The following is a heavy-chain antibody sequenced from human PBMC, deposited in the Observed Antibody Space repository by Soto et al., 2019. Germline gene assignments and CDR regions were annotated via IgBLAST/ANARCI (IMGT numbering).Heavy chain of an antibody. CDR3: AREDSAGYCGGDCYSLDY. J-gene: IGHJ4*02. V-gene: IGHV1-69*08. Sequence: QVQLVQSGAEVKKPGSSVKVSCKASGGTFSSYTISWVRQAPGQGLEWMGRIIPILGIANYAQKFQGRVTITADKSTSTAYMELSSLRSEDTAVYYCAREDSAGYCGGDCYSLDYWGQGTLVTVSS. CDR1: GGTFSSYT. D-gene: IGHD2-21*02. CDR2: IIPILGIA.